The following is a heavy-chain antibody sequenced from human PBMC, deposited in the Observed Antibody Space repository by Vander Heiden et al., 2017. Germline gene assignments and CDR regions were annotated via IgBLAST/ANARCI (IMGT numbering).Heavy chain of an antibody. D-gene: IGHD2-8*01. J-gene: IGHJ3*01. Sequence: YFGDSVQGRFTISRDISKSTLYLEMSSLRAEDTALYFCARENFGTNLNAFDVWGQGTTVTVSS. V-gene: IGHV3-30*03. CDR3: ARENFGTNLNAFDV.